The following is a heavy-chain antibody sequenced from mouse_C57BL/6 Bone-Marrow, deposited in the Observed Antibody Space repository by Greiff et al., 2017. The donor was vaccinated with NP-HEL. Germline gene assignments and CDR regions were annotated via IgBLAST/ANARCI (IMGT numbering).Heavy chain of an antibody. CDR1: GYTFTSYW. J-gene: IGHJ2*01. V-gene: IGHV1-64*01. CDR2: IHPNSGST. D-gene: IGHD1-1*01. CDR3: ARWGYYGSSFDY. Sequence: QVQLQQPGAELVKPGASVKLSCKASGYTFTSYWMHWVKQRPGQGLEWIGMIHPNSGSTNYNEKFKSKATLTVDKSSSTAYMQLSSLTSEDSAVYYGARWGYYGSSFDYWGQGTTLTVSS.